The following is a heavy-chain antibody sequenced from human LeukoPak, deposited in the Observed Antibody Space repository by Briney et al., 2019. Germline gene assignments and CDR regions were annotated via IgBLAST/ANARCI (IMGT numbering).Heavy chain of an antibody. J-gene: IGHJ5*02. V-gene: IGHV4-59*01. CDR3: ARAYYDILTGLTDHWFDP. CDR1: GGSISSYY. D-gene: IGHD3-9*01. Sequence: PSETLSLTCTVSGGSISSYYWSWIRQPPGKGLEWIGYIYYSGSTNYNPSLKSRVTISVDTSKNQFSLKLSSVTAADTAVYYCARAYYDILTGLTDHWFDPWGQGTLVTVSS. CDR2: IYYSGST.